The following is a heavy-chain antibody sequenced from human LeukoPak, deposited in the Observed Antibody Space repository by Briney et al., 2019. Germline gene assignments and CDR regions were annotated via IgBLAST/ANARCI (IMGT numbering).Heavy chain of an antibody. CDR1: GGSFSGYY. V-gene: IGHV4-34*01. D-gene: IGHD3-22*01. CDR3: ARGTRGGWYYDSSGYYYRGNWFDP. Sequence: PSETLSLTCAVYGGSFSGYYWSWIRQPPGKGLEWIGEINHSGSTNYNPSLKSRVTISVDTSKNQFSLKLSSVTAADTAVYYCARGTRGGWYYDSSGYYYRGNWFDPWGRGTLVTVSS. CDR2: INHSGST. J-gene: IGHJ5*02.